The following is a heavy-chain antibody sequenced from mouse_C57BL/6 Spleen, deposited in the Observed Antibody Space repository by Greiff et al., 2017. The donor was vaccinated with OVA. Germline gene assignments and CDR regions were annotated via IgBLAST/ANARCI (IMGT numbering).Heavy chain of an antibody. CDR1: GYSITSGYY. CDR3: ARALFITTVVPAYWYFDV. V-gene: IGHV3-6*01. Sequence: DVKLQESGPGLVKPSQSLSLTCSVTGYSITSGYYWNWIRQFPGNKLEWMGYISYDGSNNYNPSLNNRISITRDTSKNQFFLKLNSVTTEDTATYYCARALFITTVVPAYWYFDVWGTGTTVTVSS. D-gene: IGHD1-1*01. J-gene: IGHJ1*03. CDR2: ISYDGSN.